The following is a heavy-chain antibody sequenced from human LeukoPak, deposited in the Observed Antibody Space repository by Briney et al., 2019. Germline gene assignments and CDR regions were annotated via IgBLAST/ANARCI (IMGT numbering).Heavy chain of an antibody. V-gene: IGHV1-2*02. D-gene: IGHD6-13*01. Sequence: ASVKVSCKASGYTFTGYYIHLGRQRPGQGLGWMGWINPNSGGTNYAQKVQGRVTMTRDTSISTAYMELSRLRSDDTAVYYCAREPGYSRSWYNDRFDYWGQGTLVTVSS. CDR3: AREPGYSRSWYNDRFDY. CDR2: INPNSGGT. CDR1: GYTFTGYY. J-gene: IGHJ4*02.